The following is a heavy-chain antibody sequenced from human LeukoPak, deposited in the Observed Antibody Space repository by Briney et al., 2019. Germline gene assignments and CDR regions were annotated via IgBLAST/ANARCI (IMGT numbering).Heavy chain of an antibody. CDR2: MNPDSGNI. V-gene: IGHV1-8*01. J-gene: IGHJ4*02. Sequence: GASVKVSCKASGYTFSKYDINWVRQATGQGLEWMGWMNPDSGNIGYAQKFQGRVTMTRNTSITTAYMELSSLTSDDTAVYYCARGTALSSPLEYWGQGTLVIVSS. CDR3: ARGTALSSPLEY. CDR1: GYTFSKYD. D-gene: IGHD1-1*01.